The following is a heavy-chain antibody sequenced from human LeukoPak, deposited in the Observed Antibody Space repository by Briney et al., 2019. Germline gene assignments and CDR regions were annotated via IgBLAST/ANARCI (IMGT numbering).Heavy chain of an antibody. CDR3: ARRDILTGPDAFDI. V-gene: IGHV1-18*01. D-gene: IGHD3-9*01. CDR1: GYTFTSYG. CDR2: ISAYNGNT. J-gene: IGHJ3*02. Sequence: GASVKVSCKASGYTFTSYGISWVRQAPGQGLEWMGWISAYNGNTNYAQKLQGRVTMTTDTSTSTAYMELRSLRSDDTAVYYCARRDILTGPDAFDIWGQGTMVTVSS.